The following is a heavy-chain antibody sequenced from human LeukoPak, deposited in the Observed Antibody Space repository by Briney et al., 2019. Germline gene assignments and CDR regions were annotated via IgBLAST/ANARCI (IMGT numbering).Heavy chain of an antibody. Sequence: VASVKVSCKVSGYTLTELSMHWVRQAPGKGLEWMGGFDPEDGETIYAQKFQGRVTMTEGTSTDTAYMELSSLRSEDTAVYYCATVPRFLEWLLYDYWGQGTLVTVSP. CDR3: ATVPRFLEWLLYDY. J-gene: IGHJ4*02. V-gene: IGHV1-24*01. CDR2: FDPEDGET. D-gene: IGHD3-3*01. CDR1: GYTLTELS.